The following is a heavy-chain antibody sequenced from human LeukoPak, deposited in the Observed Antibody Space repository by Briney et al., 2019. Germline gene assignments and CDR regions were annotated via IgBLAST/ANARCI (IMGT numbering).Heavy chain of an antibody. CDR1: GYTFTSYY. Sequence: ASVKVSCKASGYTFTSYYMHWVRQAPGQGLEWMGIINPSGGSTSYAQKFQGRVTMTRDKSTSTVYMELSSLRSEDTAVYYCARSSSIPWLRSWFDPWGQGTLVTVSS. CDR3: ARSSSIPWLRSWFDP. CDR2: INPSGGST. J-gene: IGHJ5*02. D-gene: IGHD5-12*01. V-gene: IGHV1-46*01.